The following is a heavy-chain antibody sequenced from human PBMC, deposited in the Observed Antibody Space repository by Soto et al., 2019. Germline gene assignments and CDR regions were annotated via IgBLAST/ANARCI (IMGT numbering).Heavy chain of an antibody. Sequence: QVQLQESGPGLVKPSQTLSLTCTVSGGSISSGGYYWSWIRQHPGKGLEWIGYIYYSGSTYYNPSLKSRVTIAVDSYKNQFSLKLSSVAAADTAVYYCARVLGAVAGTVWYFYLWGRGTLVTVSS. J-gene: IGHJ2*01. CDR2: IYYSGST. D-gene: IGHD6-19*01. CDR3: ARVLGAVAGTVWYFYL. CDR1: GGSISSGGYY. V-gene: IGHV4-31*03.